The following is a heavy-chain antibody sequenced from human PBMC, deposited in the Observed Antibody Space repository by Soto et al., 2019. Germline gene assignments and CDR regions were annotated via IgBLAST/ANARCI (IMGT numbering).Heavy chain of an antibody. V-gene: IGHV4-34*01. CDR2: INHSGST. Sequence: SETLSLTCAVYGGSFSGYYWSWIRQPPGKGLEWIGEINHSGSTNYNPSLKSRVTISVDTSKNQFSLKLSSVTAADTAVYYCARVVVELRGVIISDVWWFDPWGQGTLVTVSS. D-gene: IGHD3-10*01. CDR3: ARVVVELRGVIISDVWWFDP. CDR1: GGSFSGYY. J-gene: IGHJ5*02.